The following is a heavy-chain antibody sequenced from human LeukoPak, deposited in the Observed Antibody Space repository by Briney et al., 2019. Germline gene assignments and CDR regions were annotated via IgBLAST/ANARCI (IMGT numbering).Heavy chain of an antibody. D-gene: IGHD3-3*01. Sequence: SQTLSLTCTVSGGSISSYYWSWIRQPPGKGLEWIGYIYYNGSTNYNPSLKSRVTISVDTSKNQFSLKLSSVTAADTAVDYCASSPKTYYDFWSGYYREYYFDYWGQGTLVTVSS. CDR3: ASSPKTYYDFWSGYYREYYFDY. V-gene: IGHV4-59*08. CDR2: IYYNGST. CDR1: GGSISSYY. J-gene: IGHJ4*02.